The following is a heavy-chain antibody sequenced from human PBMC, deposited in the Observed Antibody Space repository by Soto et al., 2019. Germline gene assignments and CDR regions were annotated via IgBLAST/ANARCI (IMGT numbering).Heavy chain of an antibody. CDR2: IKSKSYGEAT. CDR3: TTEGLYSGGFDY. V-gene: IGHV3-15*01. CDR1: GFTFSNAW. J-gene: IGHJ4*02. Sequence: EVQLVESGGGLVKPGGSLRLSCAASGFTFSNAWMSWVRQAPGKGLEWVGRIKSKSYGEATDYAAPVTGRFTISRDDSKTTMYLQMISLKTADTAVYYWTTEGLYSGGFDYWGQGALVTVSS. D-gene: IGHD1-26*01.